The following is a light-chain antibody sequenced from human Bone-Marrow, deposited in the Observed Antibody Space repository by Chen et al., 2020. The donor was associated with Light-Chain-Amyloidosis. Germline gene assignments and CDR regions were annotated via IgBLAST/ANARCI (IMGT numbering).Light chain of an antibody. CDR1: QSVLYSSNNKNY. Sequence: DIVMTQSPDSLAVSLVERATINCKSSQSVLYSSNNKNYLAWYQQKPGQPPKLLIYWASTRGSGVPDRFSGSGAGTDFTLTISSLQAEDVAVYYCQQYYSTPWTFGQGTKVEIK. V-gene: IGKV4-1*01. CDR2: WAS. J-gene: IGKJ1*01. CDR3: QQYYSTPWT.